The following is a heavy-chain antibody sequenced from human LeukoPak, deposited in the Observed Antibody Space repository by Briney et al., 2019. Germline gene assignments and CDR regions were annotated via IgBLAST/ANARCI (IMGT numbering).Heavy chain of an antibody. Sequence: ASVKVSRKASGYTFTGYYMHWVRQAPGQGLEWMGRINPKSGGTNSVQKFQDRVTMTSDTSITTAYMELSRLRSDDTAVYYCARQSGNYVDWGQGTLVTVSS. D-gene: IGHD3-10*02. J-gene: IGHJ4*02. CDR2: INPKSGGT. CDR1: GYTFTGYY. CDR3: ARQSGNYVD. V-gene: IGHV1-2*06.